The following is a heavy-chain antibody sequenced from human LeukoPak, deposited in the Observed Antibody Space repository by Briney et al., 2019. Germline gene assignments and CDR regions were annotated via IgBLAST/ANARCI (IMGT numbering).Heavy chain of an antibody. CDR1: GFTFSSYG. J-gene: IGHJ5*02. CDR3: AKDLRGILVQNQLLKRNWFDP. CDR2: IRYDGSNK. Sequence: GGSLRLSCAASGFTFSSYGMHWVHQAPGKGLEWVAFIRYDGSNKYYADSVKGRFTISRDNSKNTLHLQMNSLRAEDTAVYYCAKDLRGILVQNQLLKRNWFDPWGQGTLVTVSS. D-gene: IGHD2-2*01. V-gene: IGHV3-30*02.